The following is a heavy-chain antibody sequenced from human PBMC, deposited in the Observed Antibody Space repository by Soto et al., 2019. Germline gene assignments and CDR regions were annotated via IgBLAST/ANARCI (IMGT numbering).Heavy chain of an antibody. CDR3: VRRSCSGGNCYLEYFDY. CDR2: IYPGDSDT. D-gene: IGHD2-15*01. J-gene: IGHJ4*02. Sequence: GESLKISCKGSGYDFTTHWIGWVRQMPGIGLEWMGLIYPGDSDTRYSPSFRGQVTLSADKSVSTAYLQWSSLKASDTAMYYCVRRSCSGGNCYLEYFDYWGQGTLVTVSS. CDR1: GYDFTTHW. V-gene: IGHV5-51*01.